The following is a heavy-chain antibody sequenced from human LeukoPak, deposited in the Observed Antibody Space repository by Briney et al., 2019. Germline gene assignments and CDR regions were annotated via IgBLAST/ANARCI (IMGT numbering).Heavy chain of an antibody. V-gene: IGHV3-30-3*01. Sequence: GRSLRLSCAASGFTFSSYAMHWVRQAPGKGLEWVAVISYDGSNKYYADSVKGRFTISRDNSKNTLYLQMNSLRAEDTAVYFCARWLHGMAHFDSWGQGTLVIVSS. J-gene: IGHJ4*02. CDR2: ISYDGSNK. CDR1: GFTFSSYA. D-gene: IGHD6-19*01. CDR3: ARWLHGMAHFDS.